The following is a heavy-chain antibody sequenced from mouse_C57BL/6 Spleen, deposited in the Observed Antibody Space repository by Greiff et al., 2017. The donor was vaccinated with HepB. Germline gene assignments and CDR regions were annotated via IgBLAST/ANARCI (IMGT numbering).Heavy chain of an antibody. D-gene: IGHD4-1*01. J-gene: IGHJ1*03. Sequence: QVQLQQSGAELARPGASVKLSCKASGYTFTSYGISWVKQRTGQGLEWIGEIYPRSGNTYYNEKFKGKATLTADKSSSTAYMELRSLTSEDSAVYFCARLTGTSPWYFDVWGTGTTVTVSS. CDR2: IYPRSGNT. CDR1: GYTFTSYG. V-gene: IGHV1-81*01. CDR3: ARLTGTSPWYFDV.